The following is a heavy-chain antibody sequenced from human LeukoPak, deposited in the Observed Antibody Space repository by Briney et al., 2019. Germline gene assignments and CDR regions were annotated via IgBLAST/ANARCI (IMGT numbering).Heavy chain of an antibody. D-gene: IGHD4-17*01. J-gene: IGHJ4*02. Sequence: PGGPLRLSCAASGFTFSSYSMNWVRQAPGKGLEWVSSISSSSSYIYYADSVKGRFTISRDNSKNTLYLQMNSLRAEDTAVYYCAKGATWYGDYRLLDYWGQGTLVTVSS. CDR3: AKGATWYGDYRLLDY. CDR1: GFTFSSYS. V-gene: IGHV3-21*04. CDR2: ISSSSSYI.